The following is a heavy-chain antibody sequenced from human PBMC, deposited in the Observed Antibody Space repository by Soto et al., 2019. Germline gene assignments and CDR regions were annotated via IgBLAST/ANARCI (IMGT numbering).Heavy chain of an antibody. V-gene: IGHV3-23*01. J-gene: IGHJ6*02. CDR1: GFTVSSYA. CDR2: ISGSGGST. D-gene: IGHD6-25*01. CDR3: AKSPAAYYYYGMDV. Sequence: PAWSLGLSRAASGFTVSSYAMSWVRQAPGKGLEWVSAISGSGGSTYYADSVKGRFTISRDNSKNTLYLQMNSLRAEDTAVYYCAKSPAAYYYYGMDVWGQGTTVTVSS.